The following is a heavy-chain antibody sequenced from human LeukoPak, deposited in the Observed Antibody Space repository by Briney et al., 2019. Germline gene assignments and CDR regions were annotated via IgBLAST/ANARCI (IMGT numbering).Heavy chain of an antibody. Sequence: NPSETLSLTCTVSGGSISSGSYYWSWIRQPAGKGLEWTGRIYTSGSTNYNPSLKSRVTISVDTSKNQFSLKLSSVTAADTAVYCCARAGIAVAGTVNYYYYYYMDVWGKGTTVTISS. D-gene: IGHD6-19*01. CDR2: IYTSGST. CDR1: GGSISSGSYY. J-gene: IGHJ6*03. CDR3: ARAGIAVAGTVNYYYYYYMDV. V-gene: IGHV4-61*02.